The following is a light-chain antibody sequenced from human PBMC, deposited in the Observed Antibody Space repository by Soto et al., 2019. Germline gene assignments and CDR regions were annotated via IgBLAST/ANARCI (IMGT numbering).Light chain of an antibody. CDR2: DAS. CDR3: RQRFNWPRFT. V-gene: IGKV3-11*01. J-gene: IGKJ2*01. CDR1: QSVSSY. Sequence: EIVLTQSPATLSLSPGERATLSCRASQSVSSYLAWYQQKPGQAPRLLIYDASNRATGIPARFSGGGSGTDFTHTICSLEPEDFAVYYCRQRFNWPRFTLGQGTKLEVK.